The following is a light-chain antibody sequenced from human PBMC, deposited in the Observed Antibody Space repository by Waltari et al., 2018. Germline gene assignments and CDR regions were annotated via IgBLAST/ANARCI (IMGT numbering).Light chain of an antibody. CDR1: TSDVGGYNH. CDR2: YVI. J-gene: IGLJ1*01. Sequence: QSALTQPASVSGSPGQSITISCSRTTSDVGGYNHVSWYQQHPGKAPKLMIYYVINRPSGSSNRFSGSKSGNTASLTISGLQAEDDGDYYCSSYTSTSTYVFGTGTKVTVL. CDR3: SSYTSTSTYV. V-gene: IGLV2-14*01.